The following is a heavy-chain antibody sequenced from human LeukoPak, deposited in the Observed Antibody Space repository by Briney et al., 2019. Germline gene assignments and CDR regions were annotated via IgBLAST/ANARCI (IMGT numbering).Heavy chain of an antibody. V-gene: IGHV1-2*02. CDR2: INPNSGDT. J-gene: IGHJ3*01. CDR3: ARDHGYSGYLDAFDV. D-gene: IGHD5-12*01. CDR1: GYTFTGYY. Sequence: ASVKVSCKGSGYTFTGYYMHWIRQAPGQGLEWMGWINPNSGDTIHAQRFQGRVTMTRDTSISTAYMELSRLRSDDTAVYYCARDHGYSGYLDAFDVWGQGTMVTVSS.